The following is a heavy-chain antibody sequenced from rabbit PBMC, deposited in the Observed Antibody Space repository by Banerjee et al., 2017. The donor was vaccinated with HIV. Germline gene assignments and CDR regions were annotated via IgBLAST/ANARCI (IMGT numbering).Heavy chain of an antibody. V-gene: IGHV1S40*01. D-gene: IGHD4-2*01. CDR3: ARDQAYGGMVYYNL. CDR1: GFDLSTYYY. Sequence: QSLEESGGDLVKPGASLTLTCTASGFDLSTYYYMCWVRQAPGKGLEWIACIDAGNSGSTYYASWAKGRFTISKTSSTTVTLQMTSLTAADTATYFCARDQAYGGMVYYNLWGPGTLVTVS. J-gene: IGHJ4*01. CDR2: IDAGNSGST.